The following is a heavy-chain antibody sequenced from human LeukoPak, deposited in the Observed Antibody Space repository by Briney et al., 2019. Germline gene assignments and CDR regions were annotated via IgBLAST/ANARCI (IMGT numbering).Heavy chain of an antibody. CDR2: IIPIFGTA. V-gene: IGHV1-69*06. J-gene: IGHJ4*02. D-gene: IGHD6-19*01. CDR1: GGTFSSYA. CDR3: ARDGPRYSSGWPGNLGY. Sequence: ASVKVSCKASGGTFSSYAISWVRQAPGQGLEWMGGIIPIFGTANYAQKFQGRVTITADKSTSTAYMELSSLRSEDTAVYYCARDGPRYSSGWPGNLGYWGQGTLVTVSS.